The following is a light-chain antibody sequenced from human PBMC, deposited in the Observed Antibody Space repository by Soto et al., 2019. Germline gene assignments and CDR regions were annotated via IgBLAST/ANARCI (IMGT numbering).Light chain of an antibody. V-gene: IGKV1-27*01. CDR3: QKYNSAPLT. CDR2: AAS. J-gene: IGKJ4*01. Sequence: DIPMTQSPSSLSASVGDRVTITCLASQGISNYLAWYQQKPGKVPKLLIYAASTSQSGVPSRFSGSGSGTDFTLTISSLQPEDVATYYCQKYNSAPLTFGGGTKVDI. CDR1: QGISNY.